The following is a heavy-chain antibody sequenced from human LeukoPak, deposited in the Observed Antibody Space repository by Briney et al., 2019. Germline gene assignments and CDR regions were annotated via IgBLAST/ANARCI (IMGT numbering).Heavy chain of an antibody. CDR3: ARNTMGSVVVPAAMGTFDY. V-gene: IGHV1-69*05. Sequence: ASVKVSCKASGGTFSSYAISWVRQAPGQGLEWMGGIIPIFGTANYAQKFQGRVTITTDESTSTAYMELSSLRSEDTAVYYCARNTMGSVVVPAAMGTFDYWGQGTLVTVSS. CDR2: IIPIFGTA. D-gene: IGHD2-2*01. CDR1: GGTFSSYA. J-gene: IGHJ4*02.